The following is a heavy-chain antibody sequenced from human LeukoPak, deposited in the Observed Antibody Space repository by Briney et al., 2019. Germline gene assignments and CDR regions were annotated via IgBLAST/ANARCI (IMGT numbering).Heavy chain of an antibody. V-gene: IGHV1-69*05. D-gene: IGHD3-22*01. J-gene: IGHJ4*02. CDR3: ARDSGRSDSSGLDDY. CDR2: IIPIFGTA. CDR1: GGTFSSYA. Sequence: ASVKVSCTASGGTFSSYAISWVRQAPGQGLEWMGGIIPIFGTANYAQKFQGRVTMTRDTSTSTVYMELSSLRSEDTAVYYCARDSGRSDSSGLDDYWGQGTLATVSS.